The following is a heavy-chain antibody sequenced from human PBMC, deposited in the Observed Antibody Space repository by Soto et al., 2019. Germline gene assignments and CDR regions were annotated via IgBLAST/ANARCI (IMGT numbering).Heavy chain of an antibody. CDR1: GYTFTSYY. J-gene: IGHJ4*02. CDR3: ARLRGTYYEY. CDR2: INPSGGSS. V-gene: IGHV1-46*01. Sequence: ASVKVSCKASGYTFTSYYIHRVRQAPGPGLEWMGIINPSGGSSSYAQKFQGRVTMTRDTSTSTVYMELSSLRSEDTAVFYCARLRGTYYEYGGQGTLVTVSP. D-gene: IGHD1-1*01.